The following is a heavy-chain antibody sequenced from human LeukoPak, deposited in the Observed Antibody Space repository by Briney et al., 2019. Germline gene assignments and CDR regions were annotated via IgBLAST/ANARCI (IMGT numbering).Heavy chain of an antibody. CDR1: GYTFTTYP. V-gene: IGHV1-46*01. J-gene: IGHJ4*02. Sequence: ASVKVSCKASGYTFTTYPVNWVRQAPGQGLEWMGIINPSGGSTSYAQKFQGRVTMTRDTSTSTVYMELGSLRSEDTAVYYCARPASRGRWPFYWGQGTLVTVSS. CDR2: INPSGGST. CDR3: ARPASRGRWPFY. D-gene: IGHD5-24*01.